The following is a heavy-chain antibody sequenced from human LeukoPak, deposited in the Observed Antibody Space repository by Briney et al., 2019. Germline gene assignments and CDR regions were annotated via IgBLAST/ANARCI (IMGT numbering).Heavy chain of an antibody. CDR1: GFPFINFA. CDR3: AKRGVVIRVILVGFHKEAYYFDS. D-gene: IGHD3-22*01. V-gene: IGHV3-23*01. Sequence: GGSLRLSCEASGFPFINFAMSWVRQAPGKGLEWVSTISGGGGATYFADSVKGRFTISRDNSKNTLSLQMNRLRAEDTAVYFCAKRGVVIRVILVGFHKEAYYFDSWGQGALVTVSS. CDR2: ISGGGGAT. J-gene: IGHJ4*02.